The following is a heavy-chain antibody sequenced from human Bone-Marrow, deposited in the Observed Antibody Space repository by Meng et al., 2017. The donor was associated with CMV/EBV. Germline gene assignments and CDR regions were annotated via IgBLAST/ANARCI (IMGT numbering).Heavy chain of an antibody. J-gene: IGHJ4*02. CDR2: IRFDGSNK. Sequence: GGSLRLSCAVSRFIFSNYGMHWVRQAPGKGLEWVAFIRFDGSNKYYVDSVMGRFTISRDNSKNTLYLQMNSLRAEDTAVYYCAKVTANGVYWGQGTLVTVSS. CDR3: AKVTANGVY. CDR1: RFIFSNYG. V-gene: IGHV3-30*02. D-gene: IGHD2-8*01.